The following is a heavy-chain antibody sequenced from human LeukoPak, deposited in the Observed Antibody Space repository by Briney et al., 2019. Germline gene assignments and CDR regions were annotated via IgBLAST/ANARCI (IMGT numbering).Heavy chain of an antibody. Sequence: GGSLRLSCAASGFTVSNCAMSWVRQAPGKGLEWVSATSGSSTYYADSVKGRFTISRDNSKNTVHLQMSSLRDEDTAVYYCAKGSAAGRPHYFHYWGQGTPVTVSS. CDR3: AKGSAAGRPHYFHY. CDR1: GFTVSNCA. V-gene: IGHV3-23*01. J-gene: IGHJ4*02. D-gene: IGHD6-13*01. CDR2: TSGSST.